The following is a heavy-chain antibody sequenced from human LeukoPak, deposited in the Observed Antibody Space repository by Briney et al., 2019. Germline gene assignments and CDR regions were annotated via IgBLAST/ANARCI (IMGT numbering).Heavy chain of an antibody. D-gene: IGHD2-8*02. CDR1: GYTFTSYY. CDR3: AREKDTGGLGY. V-gene: IGHV1-46*01. J-gene: IGHJ4*02. CDR2: INPSGGST. Sequence: ASVKVSCKASGYTFTSYYMHWVRQAPGQGLEWMGIINPSGGSTSYAQKFQGWVTMTRDTSISTAYMELSRLRSDDTAVYYCAREKDTGGLGYWGQGTLVTVSS.